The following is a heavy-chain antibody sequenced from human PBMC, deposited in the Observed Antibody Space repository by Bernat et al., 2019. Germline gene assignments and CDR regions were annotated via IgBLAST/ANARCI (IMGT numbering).Heavy chain of an antibody. CDR3: AKTAVVHFDY. CDR2: ISYDGSNK. Sequence: QVQLVESGGGVVQPGRSLRLSCAASGFTFSSYGMHWVRQAPGKGLEWVAVISYDGSNKYYADSVKGRFTISRDNSKNTLYLQMNSLRAEDTAVYYCAKTAVVHFDYWGQGTRVTVSS. J-gene: IGHJ4*02. CDR1: GFTFSSYG. V-gene: IGHV3-30*18. D-gene: IGHD4-23*01.